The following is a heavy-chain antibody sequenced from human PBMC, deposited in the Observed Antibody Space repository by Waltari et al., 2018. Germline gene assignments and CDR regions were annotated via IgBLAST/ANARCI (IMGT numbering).Heavy chain of an antibody. Sequence: EVQLVESGGGLVQPGGSLRISCEASGFTFHYYWMHRVRQAPGKGLDWVARVNSDGSSISYADSVKGRFTVSRDRARNTLLLQMNSLRVEDTAVYFCAREHGAVAGSYFFYGMDVWGQGTTVIVSS. CDR1: GFTFHYYW. CDR2: VNSDGSSI. CDR3: AREHGAVAGSYFFYGMDV. J-gene: IGHJ6*02. D-gene: IGHD6-19*01. V-gene: IGHV3-74*01.